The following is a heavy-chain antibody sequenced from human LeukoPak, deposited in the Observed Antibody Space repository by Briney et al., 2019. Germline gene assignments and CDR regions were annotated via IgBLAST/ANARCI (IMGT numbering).Heavy chain of an antibody. CDR2: ISYSGST. CDR1: GGSISSDY. J-gene: IGHJ4*02. D-gene: IGHD5-18*01. Sequence: SETLSLTFTVSGGSISSDYWSWIRQPPGKELEWIGYISYSGSTKYNPSLKSRVTISVDTSKNQFSLRLSSVAAADTAVYYCARHDRLGAKYTYGPMYYWGQGTLVTVSS. V-gene: IGHV4-59*08. CDR3: ARHDRLGAKYTYGPMYY.